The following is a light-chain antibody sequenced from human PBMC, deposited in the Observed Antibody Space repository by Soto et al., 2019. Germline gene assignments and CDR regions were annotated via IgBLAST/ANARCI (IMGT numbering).Light chain of an antibody. CDR2: ETY. J-gene: IGLJ3*02. V-gene: IGLV1-44*01. CDR3: EAWDDNLNVVV. Sequence: SVVAQTPSASGTPGQRVTFSCSGGSSNIGGNYVSWFQQLPGMAPKLLIYETYKRPSGVPDRFSGSKSGTSASLAITGLQSEDEADYYCEAWDDNLNVVVFGGGTKLTVL. CDR1: SSNIGGNY.